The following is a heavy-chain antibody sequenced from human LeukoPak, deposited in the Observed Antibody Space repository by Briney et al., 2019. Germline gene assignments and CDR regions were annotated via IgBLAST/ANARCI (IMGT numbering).Heavy chain of an antibody. CDR3: ARDSLYDDNGFYHYFDY. CDR1: GFTSSRFG. V-gene: IGHV3-33*01. Sequence: GRSLTLSCAASGFTSSRFGMHWVRQAPGKGLEWVAMVWYDASGQHYGDSVKGRFTISRDTSKNTLYLQMNSLRVEDTAVYFCARDSLYDDNGFYHYFDYWGQGVLLTVSS. D-gene: IGHD3-22*01. CDR2: VWYDASGQ. J-gene: IGHJ4*02.